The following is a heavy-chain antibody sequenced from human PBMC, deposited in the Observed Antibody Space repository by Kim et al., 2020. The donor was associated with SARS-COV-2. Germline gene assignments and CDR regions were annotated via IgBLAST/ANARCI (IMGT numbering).Heavy chain of an antibody. D-gene: IGHD3-16*02. V-gene: IGHV1-69*13. CDR1: GGTFSSYA. CDR2: IIPIFGTA. J-gene: IGHJ4*02. Sequence: SVKVSCKASGGTFSSYAISWVRQAPGQGLEWMGGIIPIFGTANYAQKFQGRVTITADESTSTAYMELSSLRSEDTAVYYCARSPSYDYVWGSYRRGFFDYWGQRTLVTVSS. CDR3: ARSPSYDYVWGSYRRGFFDY.